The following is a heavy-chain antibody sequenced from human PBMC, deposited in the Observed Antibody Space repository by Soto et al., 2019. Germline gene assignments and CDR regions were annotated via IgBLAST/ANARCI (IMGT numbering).Heavy chain of an antibody. J-gene: IGHJ6*02. Sequence: TSDTLPLTCAVSGVSISSGGYSWSWIRQPPGKGMEWIGYIYSGTTHYNPSLKSRVTISMDRSKNQISMSLKSVTAADTAVYYCAREDSGEFLDVWG. V-gene: IGHV4-30-2*01. CDR1: GVSISSGGYS. D-gene: IGHD2-15*01. CDR2: IYSGTT. CDR3: AREDSGEFLDV.